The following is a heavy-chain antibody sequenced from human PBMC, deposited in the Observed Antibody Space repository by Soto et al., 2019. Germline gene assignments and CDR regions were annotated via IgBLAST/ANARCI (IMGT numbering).Heavy chain of an antibody. CDR1: GFTFSSYC. V-gene: IGHV3-33*01. CDR3: ARDRGSSSWYAYYYYGMDV. D-gene: IGHD6-13*01. Sequence: GGSLRLSCAASGFTFSSYCMHWVRQAPGKGLEWVAVIWYDGSNKYYADSVKGRFTISRDNSKNTLYLQMNSLRAEDTAVYYCARDRGSSSWYAYYYYGMDVWGQGTTVTVSS. J-gene: IGHJ6*02. CDR2: IWYDGSNK.